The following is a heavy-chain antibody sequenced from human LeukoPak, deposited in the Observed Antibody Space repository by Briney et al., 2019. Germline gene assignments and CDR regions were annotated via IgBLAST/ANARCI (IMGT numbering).Heavy chain of an antibody. J-gene: IGHJ6*03. V-gene: IGHV1-69*05. CDR2: IIPIFGTA. Sequence: ASVKVSCKASGGTFNNYAINWVRQAPGQGLEWMGRIIPIFGTADYAQKFQGRVTITTDESTSTAYMELSSLRSEDTAVYYCATAAAAARPGYYYYMDVWGKGPRSPSP. CDR1: GGTFNNYA. CDR3: ATAAAAARPGYYYYMDV. D-gene: IGHD6-6*01.